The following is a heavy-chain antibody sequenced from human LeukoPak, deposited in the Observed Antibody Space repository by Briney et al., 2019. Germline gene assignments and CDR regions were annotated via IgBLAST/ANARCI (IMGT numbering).Heavy chain of an antibody. CDR3: ARAGYSYGSDAFDI. D-gene: IGHD5-18*01. J-gene: IGHJ3*02. V-gene: IGHV4-59*01. CDR2: IYYSGST. Sequence: SETLSLTCTVSGGSISSYYWSWIRQPPGKGLEWIGYIYYSGSTNYNPSLKSRVTISVDTSKNQFSLKLSSVTAADTAVYYCARAGYSYGSDAFDIWGQGTMVTVSS. CDR1: GGSISSYY.